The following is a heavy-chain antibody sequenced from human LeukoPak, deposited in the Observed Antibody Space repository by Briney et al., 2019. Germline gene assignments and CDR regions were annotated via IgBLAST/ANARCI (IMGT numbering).Heavy chain of an antibody. CDR1: GFTLSSYW. J-gene: IGHJ4*02. CDR2: INEDGSTI. V-gene: IGHV3-74*01. Sequence: GGSPRLSCAASGFTLSSYWMHWVRQAPGKGLVWVSRINEDGSTINYADSVRGRFTISRDIAKNTLYLQMNSLRPEDTAVYYCVKDFVGADEFWGQGTLVTVSS. CDR3: VKDFVGADEF. D-gene: IGHD1-26*01.